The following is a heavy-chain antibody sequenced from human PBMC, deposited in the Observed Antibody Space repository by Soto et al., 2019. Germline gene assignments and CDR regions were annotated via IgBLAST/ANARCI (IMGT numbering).Heavy chain of an antibody. CDR3: ARDDVAYYDILTIYYYYYGMDV. V-gene: IGHV3-21*01. CDR1: GFTFSSYS. D-gene: IGHD3-9*01. CDR2: ISSSSSYI. J-gene: IGHJ6*02. Sequence: GGSLRLSCAASGFTFSSYSMNWVRQAPGKGLEWVSSISSSSSYIYYADSVKGRFTISRDNAKNSLYLQMNSLRAEDTAVYYCARDDVAYYDILTIYYYYYGMDVWGQGTTVTVSS.